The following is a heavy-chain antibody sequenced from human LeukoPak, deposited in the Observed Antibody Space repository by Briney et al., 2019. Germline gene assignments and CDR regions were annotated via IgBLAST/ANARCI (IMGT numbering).Heavy chain of an antibody. CDR1: GFTFSNYA. D-gene: IGHD3-10*01. V-gene: IGHV3-23*01. CDR3: AGSYYMGYFDY. Sequence: PGGSLRLSCAASGFTFSNYAMSWVRQAPGKGLEWVSAISDSGGSTYYADSVKGRFTISRDNSKNTLYLQMNSLRAEDTAVYYCAGSYYMGYFDYWGQGTLVTVSS. J-gene: IGHJ4*02. CDR2: ISDSGGST.